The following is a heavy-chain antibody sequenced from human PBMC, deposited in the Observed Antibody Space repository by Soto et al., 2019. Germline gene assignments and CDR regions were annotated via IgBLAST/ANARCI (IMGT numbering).Heavy chain of an antibody. CDR1: GGTFSSYT. CDR2: IIPILGIA. Sequence: QVQLVQSGAEVKKPGSSVKVSCKASGGTFSSYTISWVRQAPGQGLEWMGRIIPILGIANYAQKFQGRVTITADKSTSTAYMELSSLRSEDTAVYYCARGVATILDSHYYYDYGMDVWGQGTTVTVSS. V-gene: IGHV1-69*02. CDR3: ARGVATILDSHYYYDYGMDV. D-gene: IGHD5-12*01. J-gene: IGHJ6*02.